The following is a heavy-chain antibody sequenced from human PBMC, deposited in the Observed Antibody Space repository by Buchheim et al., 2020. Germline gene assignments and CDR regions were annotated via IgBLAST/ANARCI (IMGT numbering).Heavy chain of an antibody. D-gene: IGHD5-12*01. CDR2: ISGSGGST. CDR1: GFTFSSYA. CDR3: AKGHGWLRLKSPYYFDY. J-gene: IGHJ4*02. V-gene: IGHV3-23*01. Sequence: EVQLLESGGGLVQPGGSLRLSCAASGFTFSSYAMSWVRQAPGKGLEWVSAISGSGGSTYYADSVKGRFTISRDNSKNTLNLQMNSLRAEDTAVYYCAKGHGWLRLKSPYYFDYWGQGTL.